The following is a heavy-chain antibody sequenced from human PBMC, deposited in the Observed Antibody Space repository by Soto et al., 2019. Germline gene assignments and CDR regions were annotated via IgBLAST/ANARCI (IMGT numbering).Heavy chain of an antibody. CDR2: IYWDDDK. D-gene: IGHD3-3*01. Sequence: QITLNESGPPVVKPTETFTMTCTFSGLSLTTSGVGVGWVRQSPGKAPEWLAFIYWDDDKRYSTSLKSRLTITKDTSKNQVVLTLANVDPADTATYYCARRVLRAVFGLVTTTAIYFDFWGQGTPVVVSS. J-gene: IGHJ4*02. CDR3: ARRVLRAVFGLVTTTAIYFDF. CDR1: GLSLTTSGVG. V-gene: IGHV2-5*02.